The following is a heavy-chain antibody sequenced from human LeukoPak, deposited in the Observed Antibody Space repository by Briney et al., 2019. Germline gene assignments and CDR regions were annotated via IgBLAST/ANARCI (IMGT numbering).Heavy chain of an antibody. CDR1: GYTFTGYY. CDR2: INPNSGGT. J-gene: IGHJ3*02. D-gene: IGHD5-18*01. CDR3: ARGGGYSYGNAFDI. V-gene: IGHV1-2*02. Sequence: ASVKVSCKASGYTFTGYYMHWVRQAPRQGLEWMGWINPNSGGTNYAQKFQGRVTMTRDTSISTAYMELSRLRSDDTAVYYCARGGGYSYGNAFDIWGQGTMVTVSS.